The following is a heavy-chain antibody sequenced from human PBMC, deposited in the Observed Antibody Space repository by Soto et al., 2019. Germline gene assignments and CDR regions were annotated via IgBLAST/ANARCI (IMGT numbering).Heavy chain of an antibody. CDR2: INHSGST. Sequence: SETLSLTCAVYGGSFSGYYWSWIRQPPGKGLEWIGEINHSGSTNYNPSLKSRVTISVDTSKNQFSLKLSSVTAADTAVYYCARAGDIGSGSYYNDYWGQGTLVTVSS. D-gene: IGHD3-10*01. CDR3: ARAGDIGSGSYYNDY. CDR1: GGSFSGYY. V-gene: IGHV4-34*01. J-gene: IGHJ4*02.